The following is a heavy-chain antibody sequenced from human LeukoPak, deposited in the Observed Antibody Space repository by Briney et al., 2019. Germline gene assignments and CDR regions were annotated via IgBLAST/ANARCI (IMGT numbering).Heavy chain of an antibody. CDR3: ARGSVVVPAAIYPHAHHDY. V-gene: IGHV3-11*04. J-gene: IGHJ4*02. CDR2: ISSSGSTI. Sequence: PGGSLRLSCAASGFTFSDYYMSWIRQAPGKGLEWVSYISSSGSTIYYADSVKGRFTISRDNAKNSLYLQMNSLRAEDTAVYYCARGSVVVPAAIYPHAHHDYWGQGTLVTVSS. CDR1: GFTFSDYY. D-gene: IGHD2-2*01.